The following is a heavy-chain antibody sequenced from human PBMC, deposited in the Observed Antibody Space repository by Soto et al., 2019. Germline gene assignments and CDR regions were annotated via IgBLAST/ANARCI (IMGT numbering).Heavy chain of an antibody. CDR1: GFTVSDYF. D-gene: IGHD2-15*01. CDR3: ARYCGRCYSGCYS. J-gene: IGHJ4*02. Sequence: QVQLVESGGGLVKPGGSLRLSCAASGFTVSDYFMPWMRQAPGKGLEWVSYISSSGTTIFYADYVHGRLTISRYNAKKSRYLERNSMRAEDTAVYYCARYCGRCYSGCYSWGQGTLVTVSS. CDR2: ISSSGTTI. V-gene: IGHV3-11*01.